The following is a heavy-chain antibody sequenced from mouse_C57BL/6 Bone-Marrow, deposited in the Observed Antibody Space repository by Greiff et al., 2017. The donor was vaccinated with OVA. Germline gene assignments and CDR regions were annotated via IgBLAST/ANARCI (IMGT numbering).Heavy chain of an antibody. CDR2: ISNGGGST. CDR1: GFTFSDYY. Sequence: EVMLVESGGGLVQPGGSLKLSCAASGFTFSDYYMYWVRQTPEKRLEWVAYISNGGGSTYYPDTVKGRFTISRDNAKNTLYLQMSRLKSEDTAMYYCARPITTVVARDWYFDVWGTGTTVTVSS. J-gene: IGHJ1*03. V-gene: IGHV5-12*01. D-gene: IGHD1-1*01. CDR3: ARPITTVVARDWYFDV.